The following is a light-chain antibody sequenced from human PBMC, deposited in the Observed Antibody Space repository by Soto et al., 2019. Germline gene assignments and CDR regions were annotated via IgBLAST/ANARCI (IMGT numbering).Light chain of an antibody. CDR2: DAS. V-gene: IGKV1-5*01. Sequence: DIQMTQSPSTLSASVGDRVTITCRASQSISNWLAWYQQKPGKAPKLLIYDASSLESGVPSRFSGSGSGTEFTLTISSLQPDDSATYYCQQYDNYYTFGQGTKLQIK. J-gene: IGKJ2*01. CDR1: QSISNW. CDR3: QQYDNYYT.